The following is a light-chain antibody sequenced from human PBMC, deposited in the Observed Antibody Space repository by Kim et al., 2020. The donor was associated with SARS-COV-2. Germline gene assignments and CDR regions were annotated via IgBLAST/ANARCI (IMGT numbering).Light chain of an antibody. CDR3: AAWDDSLSGWV. V-gene: IGLV1-47*02. Sequence: GQGLTISCSGRSSNIGDNYVYWYQQRPGTAPKLLIYSNNQRPSGVPDRFSGSKSGTSASLAISGLQSEDEADYYCAAWDDSLSGWVFGGGTQLTVL. CDR2: SNN. CDR1: SSNIGDNY. J-gene: IGLJ3*02.